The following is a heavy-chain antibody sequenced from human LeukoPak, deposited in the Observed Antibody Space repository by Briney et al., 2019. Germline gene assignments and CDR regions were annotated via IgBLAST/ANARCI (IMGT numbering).Heavy chain of an antibody. CDR3: ARDFAAPRDY. CDR1: GFTFSDYY. CDR2: ISSSGSTI. Sequence: GGSLRLSCAASGFTFSDYYMSWIRQAPGKGLEWVSYISSSGSTIYYADSVKGRFTVSRDNARSSLYVQMNSLRVEDTAVYYCARDFAAPRDYWGQGTLVTVSS. V-gene: IGHV3-11*04. J-gene: IGHJ4*02.